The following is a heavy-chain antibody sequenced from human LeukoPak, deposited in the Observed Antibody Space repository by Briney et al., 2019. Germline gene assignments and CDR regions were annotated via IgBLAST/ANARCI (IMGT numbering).Heavy chain of an antibody. J-gene: IGHJ4*02. CDR1: RFTFSSYA. CDR3: ARGVDYGDYEDY. D-gene: IGHD4-17*01. V-gene: IGHV3-30-3*01. CDR2: ISYDGSNK. Sequence: GGSLRLSCAASRFTFSSYAMHWVRQAPGKGLEWVAVISYDGSNKYYADSVKGRFTISRDNSKNTLYLQMNSLRAEDTAVYYCARGVDYGDYEDYWGQGTLVTVSS.